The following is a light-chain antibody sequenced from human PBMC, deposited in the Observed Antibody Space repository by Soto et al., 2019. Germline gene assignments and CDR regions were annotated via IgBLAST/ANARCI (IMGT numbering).Light chain of an antibody. CDR2: SVT. Sequence: QSALTQPASVSGSPGQSITISCTGNSSDIGGYNFVSWYHQHPGKAPKLLIYSVTNRPSGIPDRFSVSKSGNTASLTISGLQAEDGADYYCSSYTTSSTLVFGGGTKLTVL. J-gene: IGLJ2*01. CDR3: SSYTTSSTLV. V-gene: IGLV2-14*01. CDR1: SSDIGGYNF.